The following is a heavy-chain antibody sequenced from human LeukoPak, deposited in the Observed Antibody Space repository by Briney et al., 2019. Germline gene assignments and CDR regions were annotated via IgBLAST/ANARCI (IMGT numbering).Heavy chain of an antibody. V-gene: IGHV3-30-3*01. CDR3: ARDVWGYYYYGMDV. Sequence: GGSLRLSCAASGFTFSSYAMPWVRQAPGKGLEWVAVISYDGSNKYYADSVKGRFTISRDNCKNTLYLQMNSLRAEDTAVYYCARDVWGYYYYGMDVWGQGTTVTVSS. CDR2: ISYDGSNK. D-gene: IGHD7-27*01. CDR1: GFTFSSYA. J-gene: IGHJ6*02.